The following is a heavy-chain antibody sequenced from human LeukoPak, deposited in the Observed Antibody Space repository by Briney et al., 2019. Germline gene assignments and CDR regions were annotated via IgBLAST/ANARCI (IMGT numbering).Heavy chain of an antibody. V-gene: IGHV1-8*02. Sequence: GASVKVSCKASGYTFTSYDINWVRQATGQGLEWMGGMNPNSGNTGYAQKFQGRVTMTRNTSISTAYMELSSLRSEDTAVYYCARGYFSVGAKVWFDPWGQGTLVTVSS. D-gene: IGHD1-26*01. CDR3: ARGYFSVGAKVWFDP. CDR1: GYTFTSYD. J-gene: IGHJ5*02. CDR2: MNPNSGNT.